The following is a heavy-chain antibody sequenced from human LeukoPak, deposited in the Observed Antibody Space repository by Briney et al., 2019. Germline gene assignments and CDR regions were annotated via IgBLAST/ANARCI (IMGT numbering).Heavy chain of an antibody. CDR2: IYSGGST. Sequence: GGSLRLSCAASGFTVSSNYMSWVRQAPGKGLEWVSVIYSGGSTYYADSVKGRFTISRDNSKNTLYLQMNSLRAEDTAVYNCASRGSSGYYWDAFDIWGQGTMVTVSS. CDR1: GFTVSSNY. J-gene: IGHJ3*02. CDR3: ASRGSSGYYWDAFDI. D-gene: IGHD3-22*01. V-gene: IGHV3-53*01.